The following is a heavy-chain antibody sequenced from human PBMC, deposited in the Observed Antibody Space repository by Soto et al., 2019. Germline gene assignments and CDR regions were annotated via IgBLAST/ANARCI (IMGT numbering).Heavy chain of an antibody. V-gene: IGHV3-30-3*01. Sequence: QVQLVESGGGVVQPGRSLRLSCAASGFTVSAYTMHWVRQAPGKGLEWVAVISFDGNNKYDTDSVKGRFTISRDTSTNTLYLQMNSLRAGDTAVYYCARWEQPLLGYGGQGTLVTVSS. CDR1: GFTVSAYT. D-gene: IGHD1-26*01. CDR2: ISFDGNNK. J-gene: IGHJ4*02. CDR3: ARWEQPLLGY.